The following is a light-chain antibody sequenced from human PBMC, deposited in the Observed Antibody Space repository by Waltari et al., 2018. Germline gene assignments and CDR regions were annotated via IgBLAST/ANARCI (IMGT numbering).Light chain of an antibody. Sequence: DIQMTQSPSSLSASVGDRVTITCRTSQSISSFLNWYQQKLGKAPKLLIYAAARLQSGGPSRFSGSGSGSDFTLTISSLQPEDFATYDCQQSYSNPLTFGGGTKVEIK. CDR1: QSISSF. CDR2: AAA. V-gene: IGKV1-39*01. CDR3: QQSYSNPLT. J-gene: IGKJ4*01.